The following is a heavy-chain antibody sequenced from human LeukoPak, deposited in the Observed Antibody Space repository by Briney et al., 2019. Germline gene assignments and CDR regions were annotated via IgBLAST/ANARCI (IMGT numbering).Heavy chain of an antibody. CDR3: AKHSYRVDSFTDY. J-gene: IGHJ4*02. Sequence: GGSLRLSCAASGFTFSSYGMHWVRQAPGKGLEWVAVIWYDGSNKYYTDSVKGRFTISRDNSKNTLYLQMNSLRAEDTAVYYCAKHSYRVDSFTDYWGQGTLVTVSS. CDR2: IWYDGSNK. V-gene: IGHV3-33*06. D-gene: IGHD5-12*01. CDR1: GFTFSSYG.